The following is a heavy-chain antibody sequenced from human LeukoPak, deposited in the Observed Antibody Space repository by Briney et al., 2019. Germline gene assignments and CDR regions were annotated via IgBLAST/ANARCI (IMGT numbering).Heavy chain of an antibody. J-gene: IGHJ5*02. CDR2: IYYSGTT. V-gene: IGHV4-59*12. Sequence: GSLRLSCAASGFTFSSYAMSWIRQPPGKGLEWIGYIYYSGTTNYNPSLKSRVTISVDTSKNQFSLNLISVTAADTAVYFCARGRGGGGSSNNWFDPWGQGTLVTVSS. CDR3: ARGRGGGGSSNNWFDP. CDR1: GFTFSSYA. D-gene: IGHD2-15*01.